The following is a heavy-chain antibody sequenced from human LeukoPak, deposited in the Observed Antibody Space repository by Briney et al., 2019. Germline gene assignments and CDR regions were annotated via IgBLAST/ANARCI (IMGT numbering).Heavy chain of an antibody. D-gene: IGHD3-3*01. CDR2: INSDGSST. J-gene: IGHJ4*02. V-gene: IGHV3-74*01. CDR1: GFTFSSYW. CDR3: ASDAIFGVVTLDY. Sequence: PGGSLRLSCAASGFTFSSYWMHWVRQAPGKGLVWVSRINSDGSSTSYADSVKGRFTISRDNAKNTLYLQMNSLGAEDTAVYYCASDAIFGVVTLDYWGQGTLVTVSS.